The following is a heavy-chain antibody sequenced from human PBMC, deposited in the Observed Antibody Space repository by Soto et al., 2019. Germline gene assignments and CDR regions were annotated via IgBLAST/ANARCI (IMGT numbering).Heavy chain of an antibody. V-gene: IGHV1-46*01. CDR3: ARTRLSVWFGELSFYFDY. CDR2: INPNGGST. Sequence: GASVKVSCKASGYTFSSYYIHWVRQAPGQGLEWIGIINPNGGSTNYAQNFKGRLTVTTDTSTSTVYMDLSSLRSDDTAVYYCARTRLSVWFGELSFYFDYWGQGTLVTVSS. D-gene: IGHD3-10*01. CDR1: GYTFSSYY. J-gene: IGHJ4*02.